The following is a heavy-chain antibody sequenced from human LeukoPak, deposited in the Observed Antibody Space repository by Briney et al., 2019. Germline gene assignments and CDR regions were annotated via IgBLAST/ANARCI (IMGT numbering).Heavy chain of an antibody. J-gene: IGHJ4*02. CDR2: VYYSGST. CDR1: GGSITNYY. Sequence: SQTLSLTCTVSGGSITNYYWSWIRQPPGKGLEWIGYVYYSGSTNYMPSLKSRVTISVDTSKNQFSLKLSSVTAADTAVYYCAATMVRGVHTHFDYWGQGTLVTVSS. V-gene: IGHV4-59*08. D-gene: IGHD3-10*01. CDR3: AATMVRGVHTHFDY.